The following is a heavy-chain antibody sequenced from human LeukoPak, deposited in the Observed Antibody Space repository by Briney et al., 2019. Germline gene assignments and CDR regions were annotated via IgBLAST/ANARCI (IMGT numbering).Heavy chain of an antibody. D-gene: IGHD6-13*01. CDR2: IYYSGST. Sequence: SETLSLTCAVYGGSFSGYYWSWIRQPPGKGLEWIGYIYYSGSTNYNPSLKSRVTISLDTSKNQFSLRLSSVTDADTAVYYCARVGSSWYQIDYWGQGTLVTVSS. CDR1: GGSFSGYY. V-gene: IGHV4-59*01. J-gene: IGHJ4*02. CDR3: ARVGSSWYQIDY.